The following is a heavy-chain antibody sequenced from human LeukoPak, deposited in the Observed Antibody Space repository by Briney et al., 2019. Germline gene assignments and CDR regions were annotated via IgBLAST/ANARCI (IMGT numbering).Heavy chain of an antibody. CDR3: AREKCSSTSCYTFDY. CDR2: INPNSGGT. Sequence: APVKVSCKASGYTFTGYYMHWVRQAPGQGLEWMGWINPNSGGTNYAQKFQGRVTMTRDTSISTAYMELSRLRSDDTAVYYCAREKCSSTSCYTFDYWGQGTLVTVSS. V-gene: IGHV1-2*02. D-gene: IGHD2-2*02. J-gene: IGHJ4*02. CDR1: GYTFTGYY.